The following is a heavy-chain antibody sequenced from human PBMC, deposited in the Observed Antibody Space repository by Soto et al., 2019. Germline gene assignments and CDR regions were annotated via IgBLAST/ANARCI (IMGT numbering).Heavy chain of an antibody. CDR2: INPSGGSP. D-gene: IGHD6-13*01. V-gene: IGHV1-46*01. CDR3: ARGDRIAAARSWFDP. J-gene: IGHJ5*02. CDR1: GCTFSSYA. Sequence: ASVKVSCQASGCTFSSYAISWVRQAPGRVLEWMGRINPSGGSPSYAQKFQGRVTMTTDTSTSTVYMELSSLRSEDTAVYYCARGDRIAAARSWFDPWGQGTLVTVSS.